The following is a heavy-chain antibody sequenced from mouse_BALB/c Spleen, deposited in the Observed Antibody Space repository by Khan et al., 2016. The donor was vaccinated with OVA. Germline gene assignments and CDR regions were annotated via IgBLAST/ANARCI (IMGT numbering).Heavy chain of an antibody. V-gene: IGHV1-18*01. Sequence: VQLKESGPELVKPGASVKISCKTSGYTFPEYTVHWVKQSLGKSLDWIGVINPKNGGTAYNQKFKGKATLTVDKSSSTAYMEFRSLTSDDSAVYYCARDAGRYGGQGTSVTVAS. CDR1: GYTFPEYT. D-gene: IGHD3-3*01. CDR3: ARDAGRY. J-gene: IGHJ4*01. CDR2: INPKNGGT.